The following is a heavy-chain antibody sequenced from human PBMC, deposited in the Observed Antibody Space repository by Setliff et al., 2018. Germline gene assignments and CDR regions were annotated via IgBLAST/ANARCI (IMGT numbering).Heavy chain of an antibody. CDR1: GGSINSRTYN. D-gene: IGHD6-6*01. J-gene: IGHJ4*02. CDR3: ARGRNIAARLLDS. Sequence: SETLSLTCTVSGGSINSRTYNSRSYHWGWIRQSPEKGLEWIGEINHRGSTNYNPSLKSRVTISIDTSKDQFSLKLISMTAADTAVYYCARGRNIAARLLDSWGQGSLVTVSS. V-gene: IGHV4-39*07. CDR2: INHRGST.